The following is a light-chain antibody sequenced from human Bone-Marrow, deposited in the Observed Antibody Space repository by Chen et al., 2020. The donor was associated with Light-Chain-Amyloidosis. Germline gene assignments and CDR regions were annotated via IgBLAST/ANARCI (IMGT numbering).Light chain of an antibody. V-gene: IGLV3-21*02. J-gene: IGLJ3*02. CDR2: DDS. CDR1: NIGSTS. CDR3: QVWDRSSDRPV. Sequence: SYVLTQPSSVSVAPGQTATIACGGNNIGSTSVHWYQQTPGQAPLLVVYDDSDRPSGIPERLAASSSGNTATLTISRVEAGDEADYYCQVWDRSSDRPVFGGGTTLTVL.